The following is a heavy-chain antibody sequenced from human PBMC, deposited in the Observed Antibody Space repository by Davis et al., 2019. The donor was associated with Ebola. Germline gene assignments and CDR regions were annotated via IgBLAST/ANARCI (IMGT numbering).Heavy chain of an antibody. CDR2: IYYSGST. J-gene: IGHJ6*02. CDR1: GGSISSYY. CDR3: ARDGYGYYYYGMDV. D-gene: IGHD1-1*01. Sequence: SETLSLTCTVSGGSISSYYWSWIRQPPGKGLEWIGYIYYSGSTNYNPSLKSRVTITVDKSKNQFSLKLSSVTAADTAVYYCARDGYGYYYYGMDVWGQGTTVTVSS. V-gene: IGHV4-59*12.